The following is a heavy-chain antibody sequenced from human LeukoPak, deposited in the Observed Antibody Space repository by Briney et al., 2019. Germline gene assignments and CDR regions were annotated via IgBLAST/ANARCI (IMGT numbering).Heavy chain of an antibody. CDR1: GGSISSYY. D-gene: IGHD6-13*01. CDR3: ARDRQQLVHFDY. V-gene: IGHV4-4*07. CDR2: IYTSGST. J-gene: IGHJ4*02. Sequence: SETLSLTCTVSGGSISSYYWSWIPQPPGKGLEWIGRIYTSGSTTYNPSLKSRVTMSVDTSKNQFSLKLSSVTAADTAVYYCARDRQQLVHFDYWGQGTLVTVSS.